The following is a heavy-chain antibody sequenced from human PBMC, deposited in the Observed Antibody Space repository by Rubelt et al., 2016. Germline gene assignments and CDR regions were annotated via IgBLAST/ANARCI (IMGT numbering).Heavy chain of an antibody. D-gene: IGHD1-26*01. CDR1: GFTFSSYA. J-gene: IGHJ4*02. CDR2: ISYDGSNK. CDR3: ARGGMGGSTGYFDY. V-gene: IGHV3-30*04. Sequence: VQLVESGGGLVQPGGSLRLSCAASGFTFSSYAMHWVRQAPGKGLEWVAVISYDGSNKYYADSVKGRVTISRDNSKNTLDLQMNSLRAEDTAVYYCARGGMGGSTGYFDYWGQGTLVTVSS.